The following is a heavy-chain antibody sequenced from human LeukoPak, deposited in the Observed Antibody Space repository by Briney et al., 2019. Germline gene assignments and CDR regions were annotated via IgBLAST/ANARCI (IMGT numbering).Heavy chain of an antibody. CDR1: GFTFSTYA. V-gene: IGHV3-30*18. CDR3: AKEIGLSVGATQDY. CDR2: ISYDENDK. D-gene: IGHD1-26*01. J-gene: IGHJ4*02. Sequence: PGGSLRLSCAASGFTFSTYAMHWVRQAPGKGLEWVSVISYDENDKFYADSVKGRFTISRDNSKSTPYLQMNSLRAEDTAVYFCAKEIGLSVGATQDYWGQGTLVTVSS.